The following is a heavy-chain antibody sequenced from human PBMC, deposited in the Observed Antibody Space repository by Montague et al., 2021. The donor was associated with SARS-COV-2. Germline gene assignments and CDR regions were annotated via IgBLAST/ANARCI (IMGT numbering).Heavy chain of an antibody. J-gene: IGHJ6*02. V-gene: IGHV3-48*03. Sequence: SLRLSCAASGFTFTHYEMNWVRQAPGKGLEWVSYISSSGSIIYYADSVKGRFTISRDVAKNSLYLQMSSLRAEDMAVYYCARDREYCSSASCYDIYYGMDVWGPGTTVTVSS. CDR2: ISSSGSII. D-gene: IGHD2-2*01. CDR1: GFTFTHYE. CDR3: ARDREYCSSASCYDIYYGMDV.